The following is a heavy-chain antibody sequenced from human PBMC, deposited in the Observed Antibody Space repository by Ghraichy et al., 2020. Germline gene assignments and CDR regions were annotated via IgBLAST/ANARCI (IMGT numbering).Heavy chain of an antibody. CDR2: INHSGST. D-gene: IGHD1-26*01. CDR1: GGSFSGYY. CDR3: AVGGGSILFDY. Sequence: GSLRLSCAVYGGSFSGYYWSWIRQPPGKGLEWIGEINHSGSTNYNPSLKSRVTISVDTSKNQFSLKLSSVTAADTAVYYCAVGGGSILFDYWGQGTLVTVSS. V-gene: IGHV4-34*01. J-gene: IGHJ4*02.